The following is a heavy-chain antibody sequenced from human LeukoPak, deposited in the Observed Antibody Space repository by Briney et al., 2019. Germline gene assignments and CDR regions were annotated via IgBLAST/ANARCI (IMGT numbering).Heavy chain of an antibody. CDR3: ARDRVGATSRNWFDP. V-gene: IGHV3-66*01. Sequence: GGSLRLSCAASGLIVSSNYMSWVRQAPGKGLEWVSVIHSGGSTYYADSVKGRFTISRDNSKNTLYLQMNSLRAEDTAVYYCARDRVGATSRNWFDPWGQGTLVTVSS. CDR2: IHSGGST. D-gene: IGHD1-26*01. J-gene: IGHJ5*02. CDR1: GLIVSSNY.